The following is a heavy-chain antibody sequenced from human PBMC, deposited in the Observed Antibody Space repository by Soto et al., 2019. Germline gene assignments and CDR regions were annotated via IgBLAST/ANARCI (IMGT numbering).Heavy chain of an antibody. Sequence: SETLSLTCTVSGGSISSYYWSWIRQPPGKGLEWIGYIYYSGSTNYNPSLKSRVTISVDTSKNQFSLKLSSVTAADTAVYYCARGPQAPIVVVPDAMDFDYWGQGTLVTVSS. CDR2: IYYSGST. D-gene: IGHD2-2*01. CDR1: GGSISSYY. CDR3: ARGPQAPIVVVPDAMDFDY. V-gene: IGHV4-59*01. J-gene: IGHJ4*02.